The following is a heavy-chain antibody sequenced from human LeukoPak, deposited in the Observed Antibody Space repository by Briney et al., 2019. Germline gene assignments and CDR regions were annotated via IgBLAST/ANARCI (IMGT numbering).Heavy chain of an antibody. CDR3: ARLNSGSSARLDY. Sequence: SETLSLTCAVSGGSITSSNWWSWVRQPPGKGLEWIGEIYHSGSANYNSSLKSRVTISVDKSENQFSLKLSSVTAVDAAVYYCARLNSGSSARLDYWGQGTLVTVSS. V-gene: IGHV4-4*02. J-gene: IGHJ4*02. CDR2: IYHSGSA. CDR1: GGSITSSNW. D-gene: IGHD1-26*01.